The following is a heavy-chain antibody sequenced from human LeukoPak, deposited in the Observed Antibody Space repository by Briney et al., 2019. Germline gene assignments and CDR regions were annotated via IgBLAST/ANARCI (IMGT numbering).Heavy chain of an antibody. J-gene: IGHJ3*02. CDR1: GYTFTNYY. CDR2: INPGGDNT. D-gene: IGHD5-24*01. Sequence: GASVKVSCKASGYTFTNYYTHLVRQAPGQGLEWRGLINPGGDNTDDAQNFQGRVTMTRDTSTSTAYMGLSSLRSEDTAVYYCARIRDGYNDAYDIWGQGTMVTVSS. CDR3: ARIRDGYNDAYDI. V-gene: IGHV1-46*01.